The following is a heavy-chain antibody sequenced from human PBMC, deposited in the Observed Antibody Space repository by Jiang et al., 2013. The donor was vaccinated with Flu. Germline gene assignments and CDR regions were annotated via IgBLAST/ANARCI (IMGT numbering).Heavy chain of an antibody. J-gene: IGHJ6*02. D-gene: IGHD2-2*01. CDR1: GFSFTYYY. V-gene: IGHV1-2*02. CDR3: ASWGGYCSTTTCYYGVDV. CDR2: IDPNSGDT. Sequence: SCKASGFSFTYYYINWVRQAPGQGLEWMGWIDPNSGDTNYAQKFQGGVTMTWDTSISTAYMELGRVRSDDTAVYYCASWGGYCSTTTCYYGVDVWGQGTMVTVSS.